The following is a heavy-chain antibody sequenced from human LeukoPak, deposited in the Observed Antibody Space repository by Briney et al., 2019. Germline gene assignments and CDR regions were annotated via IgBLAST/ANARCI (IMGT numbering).Heavy chain of an antibody. J-gene: IGHJ2*01. D-gene: IGHD1-1*01. CDR1: GGTFSSYA. V-gene: IGHV1-69*04. Sequence: GASVKVSCKASGGTFSSYAISWVRQAPGQGLEWMGRIIPILGIANYAQKFQGRVTITADKSTSTAYMELSSLRSEDTAVYYCARDNDQRIRYFDLWGRGTLVTVSS. CDR2: IIPILGIA. CDR3: ARDNDQRIRYFDL.